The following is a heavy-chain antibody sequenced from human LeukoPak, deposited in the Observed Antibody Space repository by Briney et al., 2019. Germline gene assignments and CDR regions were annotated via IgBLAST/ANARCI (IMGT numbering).Heavy chain of an antibody. V-gene: IGHV3-23*01. CDR1: GFTFNNYA. J-gene: IGHJ4*02. CDR2: ISVSGGIT. D-gene: IGHD3-10*01. Sequence: GGSLRLSCAASGFTFNNYAMSWVRQAPGKGLEWVSGISVSGGITYYADSVKGRFTISRDDSKNTLYLQMNSLKTEDTAVYYCTTDSGMVLYYFDYWGQGTLVTVSS. CDR3: TTDSGMVLYYFDY.